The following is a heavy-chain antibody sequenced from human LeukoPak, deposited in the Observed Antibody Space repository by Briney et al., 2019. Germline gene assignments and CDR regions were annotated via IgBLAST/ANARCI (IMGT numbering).Heavy chain of an antibody. CDR2: IKSKTDGGTT. Sequence: GGSLRLSCAASGFTFSNAWMSWVRQAPGKGLEWVGRIKSKTDGGTTDYAAPVKGRFTISRDDSKNTLYVQMNSLKTEDTAVYYCTTGPYDYGSGTYYHWGQGTQVTVSS. CDR3: TTGPYDYGSGTYYH. J-gene: IGHJ4*02. D-gene: IGHD3-10*01. CDR1: GFTFSNAW. V-gene: IGHV3-15*01.